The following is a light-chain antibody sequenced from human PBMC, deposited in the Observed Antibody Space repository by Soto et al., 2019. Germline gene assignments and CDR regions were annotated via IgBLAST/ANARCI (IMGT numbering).Light chain of an antibody. CDR3: QSFDSSLSGWV. J-gene: IGLJ3*02. CDR1: SSNIGAGYD. Sequence: QSVLTQPPSVSGAPGQRATISCTGSSSNIGAGYDVHWYQQLPGTAPKLLIAAVTSRPSGVPDRFSGSKSGTSAYLAITGLQAEDEADYYCQSFDSSLSGWVFGGGTKPPS. CDR2: AVT. V-gene: IGLV1-40*01.